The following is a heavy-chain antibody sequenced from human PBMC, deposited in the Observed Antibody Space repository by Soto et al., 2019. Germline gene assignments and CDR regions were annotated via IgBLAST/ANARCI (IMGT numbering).Heavy chain of an antibody. CDR2: IYWDGDK. CDR1: GFSLTTSGLG. D-gene: IGHD2-21*02. CDR3: VDIRPSDNGVRWFDP. Sequence: QITLKESGPTLVKPTQTLRLTCAFSGFSLTTSGLGVGWIRQPPGKALEWLALIYWDGDKRYTPSLKNRLTITKDTTKIQVVITVSDMDPVDTATYYCVDIRPSDNGVRWFDPWGQGALVNVSS. V-gene: IGHV2-5*02. J-gene: IGHJ5*02.